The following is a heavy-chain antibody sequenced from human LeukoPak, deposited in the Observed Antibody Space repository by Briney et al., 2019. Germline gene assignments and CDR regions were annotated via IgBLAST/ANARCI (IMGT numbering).Heavy chain of an antibody. Sequence: PSETLSLTCTVSGYSISSGYHWGWIRQPPGKGLEWIGGIHRSGSSYYNPSLKSRVTITVDTSKNQFSLKLSSVTAADTAAYYCARINWVFDYWGQGTLVTVSS. CDR3: ARINWVFDY. J-gene: IGHJ4*02. CDR2: IHRSGSS. CDR1: GYSISSGYH. D-gene: IGHD7-27*01. V-gene: IGHV4-38-2*02.